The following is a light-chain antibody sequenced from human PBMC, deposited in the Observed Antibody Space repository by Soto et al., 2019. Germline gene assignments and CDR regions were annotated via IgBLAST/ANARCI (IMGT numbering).Light chain of an antibody. Sequence: QSVLTQPASVSGSPGQSITISCTGTSSDVGGYNYVSWYQHHPGKAPQLLIHEVSNRPSGVSNRFSGSKSGNTASLTISGLLAEDEADYYCSSYTSVSTRIFGTGTKLTVL. V-gene: IGLV2-14*01. J-gene: IGLJ1*01. CDR3: SSYTSVSTRI. CDR1: SSDVGGYNY. CDR2: EVS.